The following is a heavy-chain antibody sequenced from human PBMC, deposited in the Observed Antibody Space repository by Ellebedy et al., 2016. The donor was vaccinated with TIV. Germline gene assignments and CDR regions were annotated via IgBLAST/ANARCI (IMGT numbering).Heavy chain of an antibody. CDR2: ISSSSSYI. D-gene: IGHD5-24*01. J-gene: IGHJ5*02. CDR1: GFTFSSYS. Sequence: GGSLRLSXAASGFTFSSYSMNWVRQAPGKGLEWVSSISSSSSYIYYADSVKGRFTISRDNAKNSLYLQMNSLRAEDTAVYYCARGPGRDGYKSSGFDPWGQGTLVTVSS. CDR3: ARGPGRDGYKSSGFDP. V-gene: IGHV3-21*01.